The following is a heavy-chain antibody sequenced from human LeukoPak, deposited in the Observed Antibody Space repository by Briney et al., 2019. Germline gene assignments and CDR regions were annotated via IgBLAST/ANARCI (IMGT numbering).Heavy chain of an antibody. D-gene: IGHD3-22*01. CDR2: INHSGST. V-gene: IGHV4-34*01. CDR3: ARWGPVWYDSSGFDY. Sequence: SETLSLTCTVSGGSISSYYWSWIRQPPGKGLEWIGEINHSGSTNYNPSLKSRVTISVDTSKNQFSLKLSSVTAADTAVYYCARWGPVWYDSSGFDYWGQGTLVTVSS. CDR1: GGSISSYY. J-gene: IGHJ4*02.